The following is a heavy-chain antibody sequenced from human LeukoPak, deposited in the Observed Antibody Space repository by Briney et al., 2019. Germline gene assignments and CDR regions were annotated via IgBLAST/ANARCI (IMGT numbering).Heavy chain of an antibody. CDR2: INPHSGGT. V-gene: IGHV1-2*02. CDR3: AREDSGWYVDY. CDR1: GYTFTRYY. J-gene: IGHJ4*02. Sequence: ASVKVSCKASGYTFTRYYMHWVRQAPGQRLEWMGWINPHSGGTNYAQKFEGRVTMTRDTSISTAYMELSRLRSDDTAVYYCAREDSGWYVDYWGQGTLVTVSS. D-gene: IGHD6-19*01.